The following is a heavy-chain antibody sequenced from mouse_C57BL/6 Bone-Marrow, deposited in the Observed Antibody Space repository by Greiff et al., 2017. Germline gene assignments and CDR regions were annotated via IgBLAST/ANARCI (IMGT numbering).Heavy chain of an antibody. CDR2: IWTGGGT. CDR3: ARTGDLLWLRRRDYAMDY. Sequence: VQGVESGPGLVAPSQSLSIPCTVSGFSLTSYAISWVRQPPGKGLEWLGVIWTGGGTTYNSALKSRLSISKDNSKSQVFLKMNSLQTDDTARYYCARTGDLLWLRRRDYAMDYWGQGTSVTVSS. J-gene: IGHJ4*01. V-gene: IGHV2-9-1*01. CDR1: GFSLTSYA. D-gene: IGHD2-2*01.